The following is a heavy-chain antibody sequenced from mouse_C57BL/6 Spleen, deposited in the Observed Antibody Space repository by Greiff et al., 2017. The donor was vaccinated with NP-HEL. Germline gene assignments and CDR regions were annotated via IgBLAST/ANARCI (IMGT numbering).Heavy chain of an antibody. CDR3: ARGTYYGSRRRYFDV. D-gene: IGHD1-1*01. V-gene: IGHV1-55*01. Sequence: VQLQQPGAELVKPGASVKMSCKASGYTFTSYWITWVKQRPGQGPEWIGDIYPGSGSTNYNEKFKNKATLTVDTSSSTAYMQLSSLTSEDSAVYYCARGTYYGSRRRYFDVWGTGTTVTVSS. CDR1: GYTFTSYW. CDR2: IYPGSGST. J-gene: IGHJ1*03.